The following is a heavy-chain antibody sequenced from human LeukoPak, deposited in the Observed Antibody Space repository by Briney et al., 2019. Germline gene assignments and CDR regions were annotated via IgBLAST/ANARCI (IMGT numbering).Heavy chain of an antibody. CDR3: AKGGTRIFDY. J-gene: IGHJ4*02. V-gene: IGHV4-28*05. D-gene: IGHD2-15*01. CDR1: GYSISTSNY. CDR2: IYYSGGI. Sequence: SDTLSLTCSVSGYSISTSNYWAWIRQPPGRGLEWIGHIYYSGGIYYNPSLKSRVTMSVDTPRNQFSLKLSSVTAVDTAVYYCAKGGTRIFDYWGQGTLVTVSS.